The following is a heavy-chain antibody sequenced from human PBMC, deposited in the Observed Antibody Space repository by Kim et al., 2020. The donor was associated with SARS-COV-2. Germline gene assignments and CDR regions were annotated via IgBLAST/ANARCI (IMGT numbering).Heavy chain of an antibody. CDR1: GFTFSSYS. D-gene: IGHD3-3*01. Sequence: GGSLRLSCAASGFTFSSYSMNWVRQAPGKGLEWVSSISSSSSYIYYADSVKGRFTISRDNAKNSLYLQMNSLRAEDTAVYYCARGFPYDFWSGYYTGIYEYYGMDVWGQGTTVTVSS. V-gene: IGHV3-21*01. CDR2: ISSSSSYI. J-gene: IGHJ6*02. CDR3: ARGFPYDFWSGYYTGIYEYYGMDV.